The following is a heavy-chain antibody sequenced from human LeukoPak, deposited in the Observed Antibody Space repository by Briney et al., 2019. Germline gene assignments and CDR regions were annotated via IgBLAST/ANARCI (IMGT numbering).Heavy chain of an antibody. CDR3: AILPLSAVAGFDY. CDR2: ISGSGGST. D-gene: IGHD6-19*01. CDR1: GFTFSSYA. Sequence: AGGSLRLSCAASGFTFSSYAIRWVRQAPGKGLELVSAISGSGGSTYYADSVKGRFTISRDNSKNTLYLQMNSLRAEDTAVYYCAILPLSAVAGFDYWGRGTLVTVSS. J-gene: IGHJ4*02. V-gene: IGHV3-23*01.